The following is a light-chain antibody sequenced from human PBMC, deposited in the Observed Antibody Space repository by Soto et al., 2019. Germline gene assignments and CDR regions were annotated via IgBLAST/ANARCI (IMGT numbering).Light chain of an antibody. CDR2: DDD. J-gene: IGLJ1*01. CDR1: ISNIGSKT. V-gene: IGLV1-51*01. Sequence: QSVLTQPPSASGTPGQGVTISCSGSISNIGSKTVKWYQQFPGTAPKLLIYDDDKRPSGIPDRFSGSKSGTSATLGITGFQTGDEADYYCGSWDSSLSAYVFGTGTKVTVL. CDR3: GSWDSSLSAYV.